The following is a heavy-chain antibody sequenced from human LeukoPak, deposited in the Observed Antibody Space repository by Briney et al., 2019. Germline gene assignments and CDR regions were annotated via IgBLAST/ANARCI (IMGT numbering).Heavy chain of an antibody. J-gene: IGHJ3*02. CDR2: VHYSGST. Sequence: SETLSLTCAVYGGSFSGYYWSWIRQPPGKGPEWIGYVHYSGSTNYNPSLKSRVTISVDTSKNQFSLRLISVTAADTAVYYCARDRSERYGFDIWGQGTRVTVSS. CDR3: ARDRSERYGFDI. D-gene: IGHD1-1*01. V-gene: IGHV4-59*01. CDR1: GGSFSGYY.